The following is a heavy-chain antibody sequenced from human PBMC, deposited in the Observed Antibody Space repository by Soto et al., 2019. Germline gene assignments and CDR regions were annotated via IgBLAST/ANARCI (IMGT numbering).Heavy chain of an antibody. CDR2: ISYDGSNK. CDR3: AKEEPYDSSGYPNPGALDY. Sequence: PGGSLRLSCAASGFTFSSYGMHWVRQAPGKGLEWVAVISYDGSNKYYADSVKGRFTISRDNSKNTLYLQMNSLRAEDTAVYYCAKEEPYDSSGYPNPGALDYWGQGTLVTVSS. J-gene: IGHJ4*02. V-gene: IGHV3-30*18. CDR1: GFTFSSYG. D-gene: IGHD3-22*01.